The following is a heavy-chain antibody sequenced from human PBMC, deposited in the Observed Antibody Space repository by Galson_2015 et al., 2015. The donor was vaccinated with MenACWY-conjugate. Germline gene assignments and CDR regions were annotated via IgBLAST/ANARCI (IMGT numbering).Heavy chain of an antibody. CDR3: ARDYDILTGYSVPNNWFDP. CDR1: GYTFTSYY. V-gene: IGHV1-46*01. D-gene: IGHD3-9*01. J-gene: IGHJ5*02. Sequence: SVKVSCKASGYTFTSYYMHWVRQAPGQGLEWMGIINPSGGSTSYVQKFQGRVTMTRDTSTSTVYMELSSLRFEDTAVYYCARDYDILTGYSVPNNWFDPWGQGTLVTVSS. CDR2: INPSGGST.